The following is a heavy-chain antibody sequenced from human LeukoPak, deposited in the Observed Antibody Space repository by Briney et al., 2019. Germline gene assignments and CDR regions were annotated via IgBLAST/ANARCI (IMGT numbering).Heavy chain of an antibody. CDR2: IKQDGSEK. D-gene: IGHD5-18*01. CDR1: GFTFSSYW. Sequence: GGSLRLSCAASGFTFSSYWMSWVRQAPGKGLAWVANIKQDGSEKYYVDSVKGRFTISRDNAKNSLYLQMNSLRAEDTAVYYCARDQYSYGYDWFDPWGQGTLVTVSS. J-gene: IGHJ5*02. CDR3: ARDQYSYGYDWFDP. V-gene: IGHV3-7*01.